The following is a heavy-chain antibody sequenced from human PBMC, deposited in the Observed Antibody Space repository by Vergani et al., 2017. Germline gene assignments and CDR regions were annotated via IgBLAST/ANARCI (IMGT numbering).Heavy chain of an antibody. CDR3: ASEGYYGSGTMGAFDY. V-gene: IGHV1-69*02. D-gene: IGHD3-10*01. CDR1: GGTFSSYT. J-gene: IGHJ4*02. Sequence: QVQLVQSGAEVKKPGSSVKVSCKASGGTFSSYTISWVRQAPGQGLERMGRIIPILGIANYAQKFQGRVTITADKSTSTAYMELSSLRSEDTAVYYCASEGYYGSGTMGAFDYWGQGTLVTVSS. CDR2: IIPILGIA.